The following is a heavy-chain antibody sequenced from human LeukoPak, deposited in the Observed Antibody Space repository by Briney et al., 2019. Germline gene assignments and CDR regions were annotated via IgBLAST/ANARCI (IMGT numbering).Heavy chain of an antibody. J-gene: IGHJ4*02. Sequence: SETLSLNCTVSGGSISSYYWSWIPQPPGKGLEWIGYIYYSGSTNYNPSLKSRVTISVDTSKNQFSLKLSSVTAADTAVYYCARGVNSGYFDYCGQGTLVTVSS. CDR2: IYYSGST. CDR3: ARGVNSGYFDY. CDR1: GGSISSYY. D-gene: IGHD1-26*01. V-gene: IGHV4-59*01.